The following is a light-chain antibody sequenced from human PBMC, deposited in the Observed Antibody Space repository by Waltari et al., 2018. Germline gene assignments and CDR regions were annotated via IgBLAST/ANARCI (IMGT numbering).Light chain of an antibody. J-gene: IGKJ4*01. Sequence: ELVMTRSRSTLSVSPGETATLSCRASQSVSSNLAWYQQKPGQAPRLLIYGASTRATGIPARFSGSGSGTEFTLTISSMQSEDFAVYYCQQYNNWPPLTFGGGTKVEIK. CDR1: QSVSSN. CDR3: QQYNNWPPLT. V-gene: IGKV3-15*01. CDR2: GAS.